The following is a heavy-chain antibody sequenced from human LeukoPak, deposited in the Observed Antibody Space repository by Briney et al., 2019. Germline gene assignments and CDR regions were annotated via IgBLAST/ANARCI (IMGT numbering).Heavy chain of an antibody. J-gene: IGHJ4*02. CDR3: ATPYPREYCSSTTCYFNY. CDR2: IYPGDSDT. Sequence: WVRQPPGKGLEWIGIIYPGDSDTRYSPSFQGRVTISADKSISTTYLQWSSLKASDTAMYYCATPYPREYCSSTTCYFNYWGQGTLVTVSS. D-gene: IGHD2-2*01. V-gene: IGHV5-51*01.